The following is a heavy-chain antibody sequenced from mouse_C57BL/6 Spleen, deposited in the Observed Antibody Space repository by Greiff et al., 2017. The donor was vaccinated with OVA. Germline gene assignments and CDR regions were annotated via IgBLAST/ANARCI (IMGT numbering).Heavy chain of an antibody. D-gene: IGHD3-2*02. CDR1: GYAFSSSW. CDR3: ARKLDSSIFAY. V-gene: IGHV1-82*01. J-gene: IGHJ3*01. CDR2: IYPGDGDT. Sequence: QVQLKESGPELVKPGASVKISCKASGYAFSSSWMNWVKQRPGKGLEWIGRIYPGDGDTNYNGKFKGKATLTADKSSSTAYMQLSSLTSEDSAVYFCARKLDSSIFAYWGQGTLVTVSA.